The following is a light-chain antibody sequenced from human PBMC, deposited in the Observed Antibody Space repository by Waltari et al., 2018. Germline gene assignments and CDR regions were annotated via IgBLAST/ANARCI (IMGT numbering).Light chain of an antibody. CDR1: NSNIGAGYD. J-gene: IGLJ3*02. CDR3: QSYDISLSGFWV. Sequence: QSVLTQPPSVSGAPGQRVTVSCTGTNSNIGAGYDVHWYQQFPGTAPKLLIYGSANRPSGVPDRFPGSNAGTSASLAITGLQTEDEADYYCQSYDISLSGFWVFGGGTKLTVL. CDR2: GSA. V-gene: IGLV1-40*01.